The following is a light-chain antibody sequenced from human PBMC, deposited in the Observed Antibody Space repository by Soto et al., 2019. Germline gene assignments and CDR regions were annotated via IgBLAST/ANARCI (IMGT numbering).Light chain of an antibody. Sequence: EIVLTQSPGTLSLSPGERATLSCRASQSVSSSYLAWYQQKPGQAPRLLIYGASSRATGIPDRFSGSGSGTDCTLTISRLEPEDFAVYYCQQDGSSPRTFGQGTKVEIK. CDR2: GAS. V-gene: IGKV3-20*01. CDR1: QSVSSSY. CDR3: QQDGSSPRT. J-gene: IGKJ1*01.